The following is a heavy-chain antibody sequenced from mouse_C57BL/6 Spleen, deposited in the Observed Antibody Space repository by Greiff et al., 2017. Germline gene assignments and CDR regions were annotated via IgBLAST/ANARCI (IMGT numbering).Heavy chain of an antibody. Sequence: VQLQQPGAELVKPGASVKLSCKASGYTFTSYWMQWVKQRPGQGLEWIGEIDPSDSYTNYNQKFKGKATLTVDTSSSTAYMQPSSLTSEASAVYYCARGRYFDVWGTGTTVTVSS. CDR1: GYTFTSYW. J-gene: IGHJ1*03. CDR3: ARGRYFDV. V-gene: IGHV1-50*01. CDR2: IDPSDSYT.